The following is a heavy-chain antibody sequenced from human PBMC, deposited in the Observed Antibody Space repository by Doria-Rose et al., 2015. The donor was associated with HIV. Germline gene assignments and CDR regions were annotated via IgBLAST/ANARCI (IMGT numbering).Heavy chain of an antibody. Sequence: QVQLLESGAGLVKPSETLSLTCAVFGGSFSGYYWSWIRQPPGKGLEWIGEINHSGSTNYKTSLKSRVTISLDTSKNLFSLKLSSVTAADTAVYYCARGLLRGGWNDVDYYYGMDVWGQGTTVTVSS. CDR3: ARGLLRGGWNDVDYYYGMDV. J-gene: IGHJ6*02. D-gene: IGHD1-1*01. V-gene: IGHV4-34*01. CDR2: INHSGST. CDR1: GGSFSGYY.